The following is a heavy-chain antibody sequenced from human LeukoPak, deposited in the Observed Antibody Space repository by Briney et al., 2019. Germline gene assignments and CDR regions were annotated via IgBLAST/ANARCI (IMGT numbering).Heavy chain of an antibody. V-gene: IGHV1-2*02. J-gene: IGHJ4*02. Sequence: ASVKVCFKAFGYTFTGYYIHWVRQAPGQGLEWMGWINPNSGGTNYAQKFQGRVTMTRDTSISTAYMELSRLRSDDTAVYYCARVPANTATTNFDHWGQRTLVTVSS. CDR2: INPNSGGT. CDR3: ARVPANTATTNFDH. CDR1: GYTFTGYY. D-gene: IGHD4-17*01.